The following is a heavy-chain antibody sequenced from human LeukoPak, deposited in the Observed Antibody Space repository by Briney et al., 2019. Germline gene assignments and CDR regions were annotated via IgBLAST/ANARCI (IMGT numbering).Heavy chain of an antibody. J-gene: IGHJ4*02. CDR2: IKQDGSEK. V-gene: IGHV3-7*01. Sequence: PSETLSLTCAVYGGSFSGYYWSWIRQPPGKGLEWVANIKQDGSEKYYVDSVKGRFTISRDNAKNSLYLQMNSLRAEDTAVYYCARGGWTLRYFDWLLYWGQGTLVTVSS. CDR3: ARGGWTLRYFDWLLY. CDR1: GGSFSGYY. D-gene: IGHD3-9*01.